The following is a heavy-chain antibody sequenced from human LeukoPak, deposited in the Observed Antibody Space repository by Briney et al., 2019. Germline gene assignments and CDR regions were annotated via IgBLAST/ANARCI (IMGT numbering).Heavy chain of an antibody. V-gene: IGHV3-7*01. D-gene: IGHD1-26*01. CDR1: GFTFANYL. J-gene: IGHJ4*02. CDR2: IKEDGSGK. CDR3: ARDRESYWYPFLDS. Sequence: AGGSLRLSCATSGFTFANYLMSWVRQTPGKGLEWVANIKEDGSGKWYVDSVRGRFTISRDNAKNSLYLQMNSLRAEDTAVYYCARDRESYWYPFLDSWGQGTLVTVSS.